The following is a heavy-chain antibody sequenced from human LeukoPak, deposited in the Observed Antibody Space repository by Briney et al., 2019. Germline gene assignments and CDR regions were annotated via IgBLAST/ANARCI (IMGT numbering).Heavy chain of an antibody. J-gene: IGHJ5*02. V-gene: IGHV3-49*03. Sequence: PGGSLRLSCKGSGVTFSDCAVTWFRQTPGKGLKWVGFVRTKTHGGAPETAASVRGRFNVSRDDSAGIAYLQMTSLRTEDTAMYYCARVNFRDYRGYTWFEPWGQGTLVTVSS. CDR2: VRTKTHGGAP. D-gene: IGHD3-10*01. CDR3: ARVNFRDYRGYTWFEP. CDR1: GVTFSDCA.